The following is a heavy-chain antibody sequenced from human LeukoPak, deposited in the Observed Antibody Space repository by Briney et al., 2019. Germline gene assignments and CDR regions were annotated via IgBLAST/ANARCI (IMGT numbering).Heavy chain of an antibody. V-gene: IGHV3-74*01. CDR1: GFTFSSYW. CDR3: ARGPYDILTGYYGYYFDY. CDR2: INSDGSST. J-gene: IGHJ4*02. D-gene: IGHD3-9*01. Sequence: PGGSLRLSCAASGFTFSSYWMHWVRQAPGKGLVWVSRINSDGSSTSYADSVKGRFTISRDNAKNTLYLQMNSLRAEDTAVYYCARGPYDILTGYYGYYFDYWGQGTLVTVSP.